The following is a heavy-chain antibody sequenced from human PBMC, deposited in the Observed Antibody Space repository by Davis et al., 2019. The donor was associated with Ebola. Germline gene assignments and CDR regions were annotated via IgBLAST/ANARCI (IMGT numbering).Heavy chain of an antibody. CDR1: GYTFTGYY. Sequence: ASVKVSCKASGYTFTGYYMHWVRQAPGQGLEWMGRINPNSGGTNYAQKFQGRVTMTRDTSISTAYMELSRLRSDDTAVYYCARESPDLQVVHIWGQGTMVTVSS. D-gene: IGHD4-11*01. CDR3: ARESPDLQVVHI. V-gene: IGHV1-2*06. J-gene: IGHJ3*02. CDR2: INPNSGGT.